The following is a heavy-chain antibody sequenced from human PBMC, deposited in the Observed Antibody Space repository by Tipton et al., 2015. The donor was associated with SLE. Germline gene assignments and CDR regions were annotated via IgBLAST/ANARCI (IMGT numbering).Heavy chain of an antibody. Sequence: TLSLTCVVSGYSIGSGYYWGWIRQPPGKGLGWIGGIYHSGTTYYHPSLKSRVTISVDTSKKQFSLKLSSVTAADTAVYYCARDFSGRDYGMDVWGQGTTVTVSS. V-gene: IGHV4-38-2*01. CDR3: ARDFSGRDYGMDV. D-gene: IGHD1-26*01. CDR1: GYSIGSGYY. J-gene: IGHJ6*02. CDR2: IYHSGTT.